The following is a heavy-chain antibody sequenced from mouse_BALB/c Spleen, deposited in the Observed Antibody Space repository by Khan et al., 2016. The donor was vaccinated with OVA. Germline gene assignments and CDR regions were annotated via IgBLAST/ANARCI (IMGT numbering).Heavy chain of an antibody. CDR3: ARSYDYDVGGFAY. CDR2: IWTGGIT. J-gene: IGHJ3*01. CDR1: GFSLSNYG. V-gene: IGHV2-9*02. D-gene: IGHD2-4*01. Sequence: QVQLKESGPGLVAPSQSLSITCTVSGFSLSNYGVHWVRQPPGKGLEWLGVIWTGGITNYNSALMSRLSISKDNSKSQVFLKMNRLQTDDTAIYYCARSYDYDVGGFAYWGQGTLVTVYA.